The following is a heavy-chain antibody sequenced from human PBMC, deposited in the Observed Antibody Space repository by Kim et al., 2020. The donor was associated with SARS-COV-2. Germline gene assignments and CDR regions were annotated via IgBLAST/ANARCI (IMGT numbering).Heavy chain of an antibody. V-gene: IGHV3-30*18. CDR3: AKDLDYYASRGAFDY. CDR2: ISYDGSNK. CDR1: GFTFSSYG. D-gene: IGHD3-22*01. J-gene: IGHJ4*01. Sequence: GGSLRLSCAASGFTFSSYGMHWVRQAPGKGLEWVAVISYDGSNKYYADSVKGRFTISRDNSKNTLYLQMNSLRAEDTAVYYCAKDLDYYASRGAFDYWG.